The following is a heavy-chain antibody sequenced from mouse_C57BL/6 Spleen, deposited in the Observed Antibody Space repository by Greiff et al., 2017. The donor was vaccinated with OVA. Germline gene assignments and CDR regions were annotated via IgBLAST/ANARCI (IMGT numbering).Heavy chain of an antibody. V-gene: IGHV1-55*01. CDR1: GYTFTSYW. CDR3: ARGDGNPPLAMDY. D-gene: IGHD2-1*01. CDR2: IYPGSGST. Sequence: VQLQQSGAELVKPGASVKMSCKASGYTFTSYWITWVKQRPGQGLEWIGDIYPGSGSTNYNEKFKSKATLTVDTSSSTAYMQLSSLTSEDSAVYYCARGDGNPPLAMDYWGQGTSVTVSS. J-gene: IGHJ4*01.